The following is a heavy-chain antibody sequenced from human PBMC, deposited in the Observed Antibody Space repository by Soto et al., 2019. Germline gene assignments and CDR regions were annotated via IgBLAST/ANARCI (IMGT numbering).Heavy chain of an antibody. CDR1: GYTFTSYD. D-gene: IGHD5-12*01. CDR3: ARDPLEAHSGHLAYYYGMDV. V-gene: IGHV1-8*01. Sequence: ASVKVSCKASGYTFTSYDINWVRQATGQGLEWMGWMNPNSGNTGYAQKFQGRVTMTKNTLYLQMNSLRAEDTAVYYCARDPLEAHSGHLAYYYGMDVWGQGTTVTVSS. CDR2: MNPNSGNT. J-gene: IGHJ6*02.